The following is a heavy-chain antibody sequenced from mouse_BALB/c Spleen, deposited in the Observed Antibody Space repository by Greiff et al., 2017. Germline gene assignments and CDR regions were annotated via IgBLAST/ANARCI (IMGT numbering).Heavy chain of an antibody. CDR3: ARGYGNAWFAY. V-gene: IGHV14-3*02. D-gene: IGHD2-10*02. CDR1: GFNIKDTY. J-gene: IGHJ3*01. CDR2: IDPANGNT. Sequence: EVQRVESGAELVKPGASVKLSCTASGFNIKDTYMHWVKQRPEQGLEWIGRIDPANGNTKYDPKFQGKATITADTSSNTAYLQLSSLTSEDTAVYYCARGYGNAWFAYWGQGTLVTVSA.